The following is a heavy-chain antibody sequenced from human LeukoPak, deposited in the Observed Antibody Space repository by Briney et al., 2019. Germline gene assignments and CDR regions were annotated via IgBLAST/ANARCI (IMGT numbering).Heavy chain of an antibody. V-gene: IGHV4-39*07. CDR2: IYYSGST. Sequence: PSETLSLTCTVSGGSISSSSYYWGWIRQPPGKGLEWIGSIYYSGSTYYNPSLKSRVTISVDTSKNQFSLKLSSVTAADTAVYYCARVSYGSGSYYRLNDYWGQGTLVTVSS. CDR3: ARVSYGSGSYYRLNDY. CDR1: GGSISSSSYY. J-gene: IGHJ4*02. D-gene: IGHD3-10*01.